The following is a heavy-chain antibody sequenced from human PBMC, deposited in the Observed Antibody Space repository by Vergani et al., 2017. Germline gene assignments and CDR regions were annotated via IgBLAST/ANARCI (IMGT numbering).Heavy chain of an antibody. CDR1: GGSFSGYY. Sequence: QVQLQQWGAGLLKPSETLSLTCAVYGGSFSGYYWSWIRQPPGKGLEWIGEINHSGSTNYNPSLKSRVTISVDTSKNQFSLKLSSVTAEDKAVYYCARGRGGRATVTTVPGLNYFDYWGQGTLVTVSS. CDR3: ARGRGGRATVTTVPGLNYFDY. V-gene: IGHV4-34*01. D-gene: IGHD4-17*01. J-gene: IGHJ4*02. CDR2: INHSGST.